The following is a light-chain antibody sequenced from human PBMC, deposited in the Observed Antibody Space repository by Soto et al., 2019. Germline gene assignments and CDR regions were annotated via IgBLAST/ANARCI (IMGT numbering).Light chain of an antibody. Sequence: QSALTQPASVSGSPGRSITISCTGTSSDVGRYNYVSWYQQHPGKAPKLMIYDVSNRPSGVSNRFSGSKSGNTASLTISGLQAEDEADYYCSSYTSSSTLVVFGGGTKLTVL. V-gene: IGLV2-14*01. CDR1: SSDVGRYNY. CDR2: DVS. J-gene: IGLJ2*01. CDR3: SSYTSSSTLVV.